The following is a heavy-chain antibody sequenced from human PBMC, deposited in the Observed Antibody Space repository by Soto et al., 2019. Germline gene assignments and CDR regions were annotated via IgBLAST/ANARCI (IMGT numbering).Heavy chain of an antibody. CDR1: GFTFSSYA. D-gene: IGHD3-16*01. Sequence: EVQRLESGGGLVQPGGSLRLSCAASGFTFSSYAMSWVRQAPGKGLEWVSVISGSGGITYYADSVKGRFTIPRDNSKNTLYLQMNSLRAEDTAVYYCAKVGDRLMILGWFDPWGQGTLVTVSS. CDR2: ISGSGGIT. J-gene: IGHJ5*02. V-gene: IGHV3-23*01. CDR3: AKVGDRLMILGWFDP.